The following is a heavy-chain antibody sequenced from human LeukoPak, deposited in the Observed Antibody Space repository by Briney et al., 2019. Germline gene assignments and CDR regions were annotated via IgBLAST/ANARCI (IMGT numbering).Heavy chain of an antibody. CDR3: ARGLEEYSSSSPAFDI. CDR2: INHSGST. V-gene: IGHV4-34*01. J-gene: IGHJ3*02. D-gene: IGHD6-6*01. CDR1: GGSFSGYY. Sequence: SETLSLTCAVYGGSFSGYYWSWIRQPPGKGLEWIGEINHSGSTNYNPSLKSRVTISVDTSKNQFSLKLSSVTAADTAVYYCARGLEEYSSSSPAFDIWGQGTMVTVSS.